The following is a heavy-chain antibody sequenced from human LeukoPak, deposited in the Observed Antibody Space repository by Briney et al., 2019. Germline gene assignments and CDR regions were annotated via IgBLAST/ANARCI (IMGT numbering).Heavy chain of an antibody. CDR1: GGSIYSHY. CDR3: MRRDTGWNYSDY. J-gene: IGHJ4*02. Sequence: TSETLSLTCAVSGGSIYSHYWGWIRQPPGKGLEWIGDIYYKGNINCNPSLKSRITISLDTSKNHLSLKLTSVVAADTAIYYCMRRDTGWNYSDYWGQGILVTVSS. D-gene: IGHD6-19*01. V-gene: IGHV4-59*08. CDR2: IYYKGNI.